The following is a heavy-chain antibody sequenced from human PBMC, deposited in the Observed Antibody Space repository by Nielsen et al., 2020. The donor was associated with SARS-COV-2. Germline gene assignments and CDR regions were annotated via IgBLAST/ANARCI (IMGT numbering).Heavy chain of an antibody. CDR2: INTDGSNT. CDR1: GFTFGTSW. J-gene: IGHJ4*02. D-gene: IGHD2/OR15-2a*01. CDR3: VRDYFASFDY. V-gene: IGHV3-74*01. Sequence: GESLKISCAASGFTFGTSWMSWVRQAPGKGLMVVSVINTDGSNTLYADSVKGRFTISRDNSRNTLYLQMNSLGAEDTAVYYCVRDYFASFDYWGQGTLVTVPS.